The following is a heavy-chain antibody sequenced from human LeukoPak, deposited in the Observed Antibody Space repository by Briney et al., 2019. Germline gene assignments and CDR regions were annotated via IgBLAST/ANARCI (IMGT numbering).Heavy chain of an antibody. D-gene: IGHD6-19*01. CDR1: GFTFSSYG. Sequence: TGGSLRLSCAASGFTFSSYGMHWVRQAPGKGLEWVAVISYDGSNKYYADSVKGRFTISRDNSKNTLYLQMGSLRAEDMAVYYCARSQGSPTVAADLWYFQHWGQGTLVTVSS. V-gene: IGHV3-30*03. CDR3: ARSQGSPTVAADLWYFQH. J-gene: IGHJ1*01. CDR2: ISYDGSNK.